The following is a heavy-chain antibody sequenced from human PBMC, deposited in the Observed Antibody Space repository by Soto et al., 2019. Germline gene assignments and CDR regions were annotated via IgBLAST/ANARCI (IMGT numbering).Heavy chain of an antibody. CDR1: GGSISSSSYY. J-gene: IGHJ4*02. Sequence: QLQLQESGPGLVKPSETLSLTCTVSGGSISSSSYYWGWIRQPPGKGLEWIGGIYYSGSTYYNPSLKSRVTISVDTSKNQCPLKLSSVTAADTAVYYCAGTYQLLTFDYWGQGTLVTVSS. V-gene: IGHV4-39*01. CDR2: IYYSGST. D-gene: IGHD2-2*01. CDR3: AGTYQLLTFDY.